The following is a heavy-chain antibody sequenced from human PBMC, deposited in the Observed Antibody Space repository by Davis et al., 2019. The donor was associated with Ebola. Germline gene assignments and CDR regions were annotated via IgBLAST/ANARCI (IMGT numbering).Heavy chain of an antibody. D-gene: IGHD1-26*01. CDR2: IKTDGSMT. CDR3: MRWSLYSGHDCDL. Sequence: GESLKISCAASGFSFSSYWMHWVRQAPGKGLVWVSRIKTDGSMTGYGDSVQGRFTISRDNAKNTLYLQMNDLRAEDTAVYYCMRWSLYSGHDCDLWGQGTLVTVS. J-gene: IGHJ5*02. CDR1: GFSFSSYW. V-gene: IGHV3-74*01.